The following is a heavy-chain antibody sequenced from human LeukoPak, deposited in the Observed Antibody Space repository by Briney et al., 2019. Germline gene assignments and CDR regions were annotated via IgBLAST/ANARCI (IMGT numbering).Heavy chain of an antibody. V-gene: IGHV3-53*01. CDR2: IYSGGST. Sequence: GGSLRLSCAASGFTVSSNYMSWVRQAPGKGLEWVSVIYSGGSTYYADSVKGRFTISRDNSKNTLYLQMNSLRAEDTAVYYCARDGTGYSSGWYLYVDVWGKGTTVAVSS. D-gene: IGHD6-19*01. CDR3: ARDGTGYSSGWYLYVDV. J-gene: IGHJ6*03. CDR1: GFTVSSNY.